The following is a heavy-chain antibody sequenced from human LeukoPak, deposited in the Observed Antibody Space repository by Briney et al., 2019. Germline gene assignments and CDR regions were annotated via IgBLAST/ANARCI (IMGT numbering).Heavy chain of an antibody. V-gene: IGHV3-74*01. Sequence: GGSLRLSCAASGFTFSSYWMHWVRQAPGKGLVWVSRINSDGRSTSYADFVKGRFTISRDNAKNSLYLQMNSLRAEDTALYYCAKDPSYYDYVWGSYRPTYFDYWGQGTLVTVSS. CDR1: GFTFSSYW. CDR3: AKDPSYYDYVWGSYRPTYFDY. D-gene: IGHD3-16*02. J-gene: IGHJ4*02. CDR2: INSDGRST.